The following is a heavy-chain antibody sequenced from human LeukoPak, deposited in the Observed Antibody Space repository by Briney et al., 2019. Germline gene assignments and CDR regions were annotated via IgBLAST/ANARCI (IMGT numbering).Heavy chain of an antibody. J-gene: IGHJ4*02. CDR2: ISGSGGST. V-gene: IGHV3-23*01. Sequence: PGGSLRLSCAASGFTFSSSSMSWVRQAPGKGLEWVSVISGSGGSTDYADSVKGRFTISRDNSKNTLHLQINSLRAEDTAVYYCAKGSGWYVWGQGTLVTVSS. CDR1: GFTFSSSS. CDR3: AKGSGWYV. D-gene: IGHD6-19*01.